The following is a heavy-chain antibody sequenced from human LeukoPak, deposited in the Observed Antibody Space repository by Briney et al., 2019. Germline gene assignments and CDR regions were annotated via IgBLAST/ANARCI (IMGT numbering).Heavy chain of an antibody. J-gene: IGHJ4*02. V-gene: IGHV3-66*01. CDR2: IYSGGST. Sequence: GGSLRLSCAASGFTVSSNYMTWVRQAPGKGLEWVSVIYSGGSTYYADSVKGRFTISRDNSKNTVYLQMNSLRAEDTAVYYCGGRYCSGGSCYLDSWGQGTLVTVSS. CDR1: GFTVSSNY. CDR3: GGRYCSGGSCYLDS. D-gene: IGHD2-15*01.